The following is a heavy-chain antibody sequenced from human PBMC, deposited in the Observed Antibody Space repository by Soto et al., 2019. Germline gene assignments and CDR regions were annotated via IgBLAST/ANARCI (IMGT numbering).Heavy chain of an antibody. J-gene: IGHJ6*02. D-gene: IGHD6-13*01. Sequence: QPGGSLRLSCAASGFTFSSYGMHWVRQAPGKGLEWVAVISYDGSNKYYADSVKGRFTISRDNSKNTLYLQMNSLRAEDTAVYYCAKGGEQLGYYSGMDVWGQGTTVTVS. V-gene: IGHV3-30*18. CDR1: GFTFSSYG. CDR3: AKGGEQLGYYSGMDV. CDR2: ISYDGSNK.